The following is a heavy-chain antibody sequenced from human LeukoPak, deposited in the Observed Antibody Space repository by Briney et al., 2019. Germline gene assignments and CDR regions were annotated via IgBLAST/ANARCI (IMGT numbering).Heavy chain of an antibody. D-gene: IGHD2-2*01. CDR2: INTNTGNP. V-gene: IGHV7-4-1*02. CDR1: GYTFTSYA. Sequence: ASVKVSCKASGYTFTSYAMNWVRQAPGQGLEWMGWINTNTGNPTYAQGFTGRFVFSLDTSVSTAYLQISSLKAEDTAVYYCATYCSSTSCYGSWFDSWGQGTLVTVSS. J-gene: IGHJ5*01. CDR3: ATYCSSTSCYGSWFDS.